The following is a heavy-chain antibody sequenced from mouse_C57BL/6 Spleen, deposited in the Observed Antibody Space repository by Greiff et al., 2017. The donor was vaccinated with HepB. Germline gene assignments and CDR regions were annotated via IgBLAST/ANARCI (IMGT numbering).Heavy chain of an antibody. CDR2: IYPSDSET. Sequence: QVQLKQPGAELVRPGSSVKLSCKASGYTFTSYWMDWVKQRPGQGLEWIGNIYPSDSETHYNQKFKDKATLTVDKSSSTAYMQLSSLTSEDSAVYYCGRSWGSPDYWGQGTTLTVSS. CDR1: GYTFTSYW. CDR3: GRSWGSPDY. D-gene: IGHD1-1*01. V-gene: IGHV1-61*01. J-gene: IGHJ2*01.